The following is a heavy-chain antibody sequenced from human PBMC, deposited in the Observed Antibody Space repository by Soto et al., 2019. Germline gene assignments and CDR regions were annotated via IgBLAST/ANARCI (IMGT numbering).Heavy chain of an antibody. CDR1: GLTFGSNW. J-gene: IGHJ4*02. V-gene: IGHV3-7*04. D-gene: IGHD2-2*01. CDR3: EREVVVSRGASYFGY. CDR2: IRQDGSEI. Sequence: GGSLRLSSVGSGLTFGSNWMTWVRKAQGKGLEWVANIRQDGSEINYADSVKGRFTISRDNTKNSLYLQMNSLRAEDTAIYYCEREVVVSRGASYFGYWGPGTLVTVSS.